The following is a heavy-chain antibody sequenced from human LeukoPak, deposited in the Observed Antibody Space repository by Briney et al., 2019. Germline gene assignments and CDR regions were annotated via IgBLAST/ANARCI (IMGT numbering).Heavy chain of an antibody. CDR2: IYYSGST. D-gene: IGHD1-26*01. CDR1: GDSISSYY. Sequence: SETLSLTCTVSGDSISSYYWNWIRQPPGKGLEWIGYIYYSGSTMYNPSLKSRVTISVDTSKNQFSLKLSSVTAADTAVYYCARVHPVGYYYYYYMDVWGKGTTVTVSS. V-gene: IGHV4-59*08. CDR3: ARVHPVGYYYYYYMDV. J-gene: IGHJ6*03.